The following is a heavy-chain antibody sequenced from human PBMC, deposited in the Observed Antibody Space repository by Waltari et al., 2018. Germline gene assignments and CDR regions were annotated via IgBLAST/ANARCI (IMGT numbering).Heavy chain of an antibody. CDR2: ISSSSRYI. Sequence: EVQLVESGGGLVKPGGSLRLSCAASGFTFSSYSMNWVRQAPGKGLEWVSSISSSSRYIYYADSVKGRFTISRDNAKNSLYLQMNSLRAEDTAVYYCARKAPAAQYYYYMDVWGKGTTVTISS. J-gene: IGHJ6*03. D-gene: IGHD2-2*01. CDR1: GFTFSSYS. V-gene: IGHV3-21*01. CDR3: ARKAPAAQYYYYMDV.